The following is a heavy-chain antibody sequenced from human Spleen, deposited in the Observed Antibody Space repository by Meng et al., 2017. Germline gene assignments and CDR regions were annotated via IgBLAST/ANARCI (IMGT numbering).Heavy chain of an antibody. V-gene: IGHV4-34*01. CDR1: GGSFSGYY. CDR3: ARGWWLATSNSNWFDP. D-gene: IGHD6-19*01. CDR2: INHSGST. Sequence: VQPQQWGAGLLKPSGTLSLTCAVYGGSFSGYYWSWIRQPPGKGLEWIGEINHSGSTNYNPSLKSRVTISVDTSKNQFSLKLSSVTAADTAVYYCARGWWLATSNSNWFDPWGQGTLVTVSS. J-gene: IGHJ5*02.